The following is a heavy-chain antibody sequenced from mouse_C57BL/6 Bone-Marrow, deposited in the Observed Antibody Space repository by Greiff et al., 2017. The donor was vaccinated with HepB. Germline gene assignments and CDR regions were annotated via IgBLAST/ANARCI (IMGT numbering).Heavy chain of an antibody. CDR2: IYPGSGST. CDR1: GYTFTSYW. V-gene: IGHV1-55*01. D-gene: IGHD2-3*01. CDR3: ARRDDGYSSCYAMDY. J-gene: IGHJ4*01. Sequence: VQLQQPGAELVKPGASVKMSCKASGYTFTSYWITWVKQRPGQGLEWIGDIYPGSGSTNYNEKFKSKATLTVDTSSSTAYMQLSSLTSEDSAVYYCARRDDGYSSCYAMDYWGQGTSVTVSS.